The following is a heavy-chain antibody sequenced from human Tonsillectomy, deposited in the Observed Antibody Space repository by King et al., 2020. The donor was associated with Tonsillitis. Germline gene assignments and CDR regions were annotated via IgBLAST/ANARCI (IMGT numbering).Heavy chain of an antibody. CDR1: GGSISSGRYY. Sequence: VQLQESGPGLVKPSQTLSLTCTVSGGSISSGRYYWSWIRQHPGKGLEWIGYIYYSGSTYYNPSLKSRVYISVDPSNNQFYLKLSSVTAADTAVYYCAKGWIKLWLQDWGQGTLVTVTS. CDR2: IYYSGST. CDR3: AKGWIKLWLQD. J-gene: IGHJ4*02. V-gene: IGHV4-31*03. D-gene: IGHD5-18*01.